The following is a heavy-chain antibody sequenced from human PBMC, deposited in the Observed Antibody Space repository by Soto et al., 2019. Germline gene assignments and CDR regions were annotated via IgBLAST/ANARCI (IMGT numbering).Heavy chain of an antibody. CDR2: IIPVFNTA. J-gene: IGHJ3*02. CDR1: GGTLTDHG. Sequence: QVQLEQSGAEVKKPGASVKVSCKASGGTLTDHGVAWLRQAPGQGLEWMGGIIPVFNTAKYAQKFQGRVTVTADKLTNRAYMALSSLRSEDTALYFCARGVYGSGNYYTGPSAFDIWGKATVVIVSS. V-gene: IGHV1-69*06. D-gene: IGHD3-10*01. CDR3: ARGVYGSGNYYTGPSAFDI.